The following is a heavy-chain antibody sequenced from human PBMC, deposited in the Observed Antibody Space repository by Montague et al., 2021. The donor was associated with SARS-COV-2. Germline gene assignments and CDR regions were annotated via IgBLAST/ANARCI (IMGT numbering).Heavy chain of an antibody. CDR1: GGSFSGYY. J-gene: IGHJ6*03. CDR3: ARLGEGVVPAPILGVGPYYSYFYMDV. Sequence: SETLSLTCAVYGGSFSGYYWNWIRQPPGKGLEWIGEINHSGSANYNPSLKRRLTISVDTSKNQFSLKPNSVTAADTAVYYCARLGEGVVPAPILGVGPYYSYFYMDVWGKGATVTVSS. D-gene: IGHD2-2*02. V-gene: IGHV4-34*01. CDR2: INHSGSA.